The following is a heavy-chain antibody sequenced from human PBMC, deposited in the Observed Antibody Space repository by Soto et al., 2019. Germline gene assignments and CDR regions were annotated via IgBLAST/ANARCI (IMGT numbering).Heavy chain of an antibody. Sequence: LSLTCTVSGGSISSGDYYWSWIRQPPGKGLEWIGYIYYSGSTYYNPSLKSRVTISVDTSKNQFSLKLSSVTAADTAVYYCARDSVYSEGYYYCMDVWGQGTTVTVSS. J-gene: IGHJ6*02. D-gene: IGHD6-13*01. CDR1: GGSISSGDYY. CDR3: ARDSVYSEGYYYCMDV. V-gene: IGHV4-30-4*01. CDR2: IYYSGST.